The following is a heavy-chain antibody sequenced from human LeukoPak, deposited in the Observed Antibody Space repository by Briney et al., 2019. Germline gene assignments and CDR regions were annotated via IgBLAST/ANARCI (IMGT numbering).Heavy chain of an antibody. Sequence: PGGSLRLSCAASGFIFSSYAMHWVRQAPGKGLEWVAVISSDGSNKYYADSVKGRFTISRDNARNSLYLQMNSLRAEDTAMYYCARDAGNSGYGCDLWGQGTLVTVSS. CDR3: ARDAGNSGYGCDL. D-gene: IGHD5-12*01. V-gene: IGHV3-30-3*01. CDR2: ISSDGSNK. J-gene: IGHJ5*02. CDR1: GFIFSSYA.